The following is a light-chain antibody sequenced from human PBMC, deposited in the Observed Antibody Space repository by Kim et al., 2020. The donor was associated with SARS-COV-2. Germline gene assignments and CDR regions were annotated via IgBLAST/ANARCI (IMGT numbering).Light chain of an antibody. V-gene: IGKV1-9*01. CDR3: LQVYSYPYT. J-gene: IGKJ2*01. CDR1: QAISSH. CDR2: AVS. Sequence: QLTQSPSFLSASEGDRVTLTCRASQAISSHLAWYQQKPGKAPKLLIYAVSTLQTGVSPRFTGDRSGQDFTLTINSLQPEDSATYYCLQVYSYPYTFGPGTKVDIK.